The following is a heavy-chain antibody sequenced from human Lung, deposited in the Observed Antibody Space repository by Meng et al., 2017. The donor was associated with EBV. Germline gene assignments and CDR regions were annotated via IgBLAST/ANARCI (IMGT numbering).Heavy chain of an antibody. CDR1: GDSFNNFG. CDR3: VRDLWLRIGECV. CDR2: ITPVFGVA. J-gene: IGHJ4*02. Sequence: QVQPVQSWAEVKKPGSSLKVSCKGSGDSFNNFGISWVRQAPCPGLEWMGDITPVFGVANYAESFQGRVTISADTSTRTTYMDLSSLRSDDTAVYYCVRDLWLRIGECVWGQGTLVTVSS. D-gene: IGHD5-12*01. V-gene: IGHV1-69*17.